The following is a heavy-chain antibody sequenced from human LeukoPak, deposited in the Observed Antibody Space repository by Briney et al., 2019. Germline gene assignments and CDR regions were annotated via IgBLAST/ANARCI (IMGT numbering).Heavy chain of an antibody. CDR3: ATAFQVAATYDY. CDR2: FDPEDGET. CDR1: GYTLTELS. D-gene: IGHD2-15*01. V-gene: IGHV1-24*01. J-gene: IGHJ4*02. Sequence: ASVKVCCKVSGYTLTELSMHCVRQAPGKGLEWMGGFDPEDGETIYAQKFQGRVTMTEDTSTDTAYMELSSLRSEDTAVYYCATAFQVAATYDYWGQGTLVTVSS.